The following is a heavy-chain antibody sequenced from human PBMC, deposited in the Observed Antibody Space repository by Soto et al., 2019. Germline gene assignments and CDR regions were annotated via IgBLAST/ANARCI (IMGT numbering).Heavy chain of an antibody. CDR3: ATATDYDAFDI. CDR1: GGSFSGYY. Sequence: SKTLSLTCAVYGGSFSGYYWSWIRQPPGKGLEWIGEINHSGSTNYNPSLKSRVTISVDTSKNQFSLKLSSVTAADTAVYYCATATDYDAFDIWGQGTMVTVSS. J-gene: IGHJ3*02. V-gene: IGHV4-34*01. D-gene: IGHD4-17*01. CDR2: INHSGST.